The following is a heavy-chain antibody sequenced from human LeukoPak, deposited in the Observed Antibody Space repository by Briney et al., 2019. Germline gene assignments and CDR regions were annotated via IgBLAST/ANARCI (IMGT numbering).Heavy chain of an antibody. D-gene: IGHD2-2*01. Sequence: GASVKVSCKASGYTFTSYGISWVRQAPGQGLEWMGWISAYNGNTNYAQKLQGRVTMTTDTSTSTAYMELRSLRSDDTAVYSCARDPASSINTNWFDPWGQGTLVTVSS. CDR3: ARDPASSINTNWFDP. V-gene: IGHV1-18*01. CDR1: GYTFTSYG. CDR2: ISAYNGNT. J-gene: IGHJ5*02.